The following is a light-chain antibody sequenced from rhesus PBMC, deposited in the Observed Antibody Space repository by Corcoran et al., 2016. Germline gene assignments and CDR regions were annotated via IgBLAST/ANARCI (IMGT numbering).Light chain of an antibody. V-gene: IGKV3-53*01. J-gene: IGKJ3*01. Sequence: QVILTQSPATLSLSPGERATLSCRASRNVGSNLAWYQQKPGQAPRLLIDGVSRRATCIPERVSGSGAGTEFTRTINSLEPEDCAVYYCQKYSSSPFTFGPGTKLDIK. CDR3: QKYSSSPFT. CDR1: RNVGSN. CDR2: GVS.